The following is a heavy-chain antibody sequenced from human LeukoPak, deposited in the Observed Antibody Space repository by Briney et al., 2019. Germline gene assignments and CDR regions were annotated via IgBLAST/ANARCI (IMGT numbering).Heavy chain of an antibody. CDR2: ISSNGGFT. D-gene: IGHD3-9*01. Sequence: GGSLRLSCAASGFTFSSYAMHWVRQAPGKGLEYVSTISSNGGFTYYANSVKGRFTISRDNSKNTLFLQMGSLRAEDMAVYYCARVPYYDILTGYSDYWGQGTLVTVSS. J-gene: IGHJ4*02. CDR3: ARVPYYDILTGYSDY. V-gene: IGHV3-64*01. CDR1: GFTFSSYA.